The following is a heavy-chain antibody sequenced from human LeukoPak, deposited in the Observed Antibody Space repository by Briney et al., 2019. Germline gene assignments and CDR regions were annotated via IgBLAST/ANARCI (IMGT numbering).Heavy chain of an antibody. CDR1: GFMFHDYA. V-gene: IGHV3-43*02. CDR2: ISGDGGST. Sequence: GGSLGLSCAAPGFMFHDYAIHWVRQAPGKGLEWVSLISGDGGSTFYADSVKGRFTISRDNSKNSLYLQMNSLRSDDTALYYCARESESSGWYDYWGQGALVTVSS. CDR3: ARESESSGWYDY. D-gene: IGHD6-19*01. J-gene: IGHJ4*02.